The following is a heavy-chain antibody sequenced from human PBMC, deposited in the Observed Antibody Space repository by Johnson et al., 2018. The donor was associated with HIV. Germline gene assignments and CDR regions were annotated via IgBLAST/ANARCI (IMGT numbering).Heavy chain of an antibody. CDR3: AKDRRQSSWELLDDAFDI. D-gene: IGHD1-26*01. V-gene: IGHV3-30*02. CDR1: RFTFSSYG. Sequence: QVQLVESGGGVVQPGGSLRLSCAASRFTFSSYGMHWVRQAPGTGLAWVAFIRYHGSNKSYADSVQGRFTISRHNSKNTLYLQMNSLRAENTAVYYCAKDRRQSSWELLDDAFDIWGQGTMVTVSS. J-gene: IGHJ3*02. CDR2: IRYHGSNK.